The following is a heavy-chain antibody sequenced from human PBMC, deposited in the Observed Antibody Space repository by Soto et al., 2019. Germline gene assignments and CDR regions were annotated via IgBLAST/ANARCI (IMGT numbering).Heavy chain of an antibody. CDR3: ARAITMVRGVIRWYFDL. D-gene: IGHD3-10*01. CDR1: GGSISSSSYY. Sequence: SETLSLTCTVSGGSISSSSYYWGWIRQPPGKGLEWIGSIYYSGSTYYNPSLKSRVTISVDTSKNQFSLKLSSVTAADTAVYYCARAITMVRGVIRWYFDLWGRGTLVTVSS. J-gene: IGHJ2*01. V-gene: IGHV4-39*01. CDR2: IYYSGST.